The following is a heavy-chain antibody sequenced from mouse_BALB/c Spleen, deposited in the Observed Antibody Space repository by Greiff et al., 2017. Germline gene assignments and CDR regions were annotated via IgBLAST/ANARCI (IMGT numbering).Heavy chain of an antibody. CDR1: GFTFSSFG. V-gene: IGHV5-17*02. CDR3: ARFPSAMDY. CDR2: ISSGSSTI. Sequence: EVKLVESGGGLVQPGGSRKLSCAASGFTFSSFGMHWVRQAPEKGLEWVAYISSGSSTIYYADTVKGRFTISRDNPKNTLFLQMTSLRSEDTAMYYCARFPSAMDYWGQGTSVTVSS. J-gene: IGHJ4*01.